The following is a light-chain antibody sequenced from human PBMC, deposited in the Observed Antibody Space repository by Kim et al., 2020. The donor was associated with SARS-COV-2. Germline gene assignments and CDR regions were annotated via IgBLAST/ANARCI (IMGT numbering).Light chain of an antibody. CDR2: GAS. J-gene: IGKJ4*01. V-gene: IGKV3-20*01. CDR3: QQYGDSPLT. Sequence: IVLTQSPGTLSLSPGERATLSCRASQSVSRNCLAWYQQKPGQAPRLLIHGASNRAAGVPDRFSGSGSATDFTLAISRLEPEDFAVYYCQQYGDSPLTFGGGTKVDIK. CDR1: QSVSRNC.